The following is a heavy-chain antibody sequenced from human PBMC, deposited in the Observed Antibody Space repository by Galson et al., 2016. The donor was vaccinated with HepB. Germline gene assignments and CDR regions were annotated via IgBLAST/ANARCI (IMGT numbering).Heavy chain of an antibody. CDR2: ISKTSASM. Sequence: SLRLSCAASGFTFSAYSMTWVRQAPGRGLEWVSFISKTSASMLYADSVKGRFTVSRDDVGNTLYPQMNSLRAEDTAVYYCAKDSSGWSRDYWGQGTLVTVSS. CDR1: GFTFSAYS. D-gene: IGHD6-19*01. J-gene: IGHJ4*02. V-gene: IGHV3-21*01. CDR3: AKDSSGWSRDY.